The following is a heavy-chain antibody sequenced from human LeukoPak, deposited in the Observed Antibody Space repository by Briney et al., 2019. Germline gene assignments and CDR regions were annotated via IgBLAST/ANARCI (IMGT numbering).Heavy chain of an antibody. D-gene: IGHD6-19*01. CDR3: ARGRYSSKSGGYYFDI. J-gene: IGHJ4*02. V-gene: IGHV3-7*01. CDR2: IKKDGIEK. CDR1: GFTLSSDW. Sequence: GGSLRLSCVVSGFTLSSDWMSWVRQAPGKGLEWVANIKKDGIEKYYVESVKGRFTISRDNAKNSLSLQMNSLRAEDTAVYYCARGRYSSKSGGYYFDIWGQGTLVTVSS.